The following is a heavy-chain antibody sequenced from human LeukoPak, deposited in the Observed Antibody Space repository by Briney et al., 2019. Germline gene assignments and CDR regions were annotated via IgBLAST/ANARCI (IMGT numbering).Heavy chain of an antibody. CDR1: GFTFSNAW. Sequence: GGSLRLSCAASGFTFSNAWMSWVRQAPGKGLEWVGRIKSKTDGGTTDYAAPVKGRFTISRDDSKNTLYLQMNSLRAEDTAVYYCAKSGVYDFWSGYHGVDYWGQGTLVTVSS. V-gene: IGHV3-15*01. D-gene: IGHD3-3*01. CDR2: IKSKTDGGTT. CDR3: AKSGVYDFWSGYHGVDY. J-gene: IGHJ4*02.